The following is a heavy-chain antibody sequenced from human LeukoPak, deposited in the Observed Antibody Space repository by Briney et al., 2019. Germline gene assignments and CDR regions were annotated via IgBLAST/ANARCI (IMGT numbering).Heavy chain of an antibody. CDR1: GYTLTELS. CDR2: FDPEDGET. V-gene: IGHV1-24*01. J-gene: IGHJ3*02. D-gene: IGHD3-3*01. CDR3: ATTRGFLEWLSLGPVGKSDAFDI. Sequence: GASVKVSCKVSGYTLTELSMHWVRQAPGKGLEWMGGFDPEDGETIYAQKFQGRVTMTEDTSTDTAYMELSSLGSEDTAVYYCATTRGFLEWLSLGPVGKSDAFDIWGQGTMVTVSS.